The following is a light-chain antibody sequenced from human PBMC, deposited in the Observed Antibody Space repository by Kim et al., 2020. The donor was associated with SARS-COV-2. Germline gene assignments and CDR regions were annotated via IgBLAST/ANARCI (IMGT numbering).Light chain of an antibody. CDR1: QVISSW. Sequence: SASVGDRATFPCRAHQVISSWLAWYQQKPGKAPNLLIYQASSLEGGVPTMFSGSWSGTEFTLTISRLQPDDFATYCCQQYNSYWTFGQGTKVDIK. V-gene: IGKV1-5*03. CDR2: QAS. CDR3: QQYNSYWT. J-gene: IGKJ1*01.